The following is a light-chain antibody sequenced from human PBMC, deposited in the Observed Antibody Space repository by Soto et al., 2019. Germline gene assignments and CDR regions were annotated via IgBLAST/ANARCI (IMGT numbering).Light chain of an antibody. CDR2: GAS. CDR3: HQSYSTPLT. J-gene: IGKJ1*01. CDR1: QSVSSN. Sequence: RASQSVSSNFAWYQQKPGQAPRLLIYGASNRATGSPARFSGSGSGTDVTLTISSLQPEDFSTYYRHQSYSTPLTFGQGTKVDIK. V-gene: IGKV3-15*01.